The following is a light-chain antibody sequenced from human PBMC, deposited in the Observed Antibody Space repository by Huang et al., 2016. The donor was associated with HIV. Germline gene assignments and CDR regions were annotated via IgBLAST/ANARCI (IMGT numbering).Light chain of an antibody. CDR3: QQRSSGVT. J-gene: IGKJ4*01. CDR2: DTS. CDR1: QSVGNY. Sequence: IVLTQSPATLACYPGERVTLSCRASQSVGNYIAWYQKHPGQSPKLLIYDTSNRATGTPVRFSGSGSGTDFTLTNSSLESEDFAVYYCQQRSSGVTFGGGTNVQVK. V-gene: IGKV3-11*01.